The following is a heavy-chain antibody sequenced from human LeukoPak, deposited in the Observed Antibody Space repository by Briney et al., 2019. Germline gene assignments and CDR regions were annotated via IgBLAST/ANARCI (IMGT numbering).Heavy chain of an antibody. D-gene: IGHD2-2*01. CDR3: ARDTCSSTSCKPLDY. CDR1: GFTFSSYA. J-gene: IGHJ4*02. CDR2: INGRGDST. V-gene: IGHV3-23*01. Sequence: PGGSLRLSCAASGFTFSSYAMSWVRQAPGKGLEWVSGINGRGDSTVYADSVTGRFTISRDNSKNTLYLQMNSLRAEDTAVYYCARDTCSSTSCKPLDYWGQGTLVTVSS.